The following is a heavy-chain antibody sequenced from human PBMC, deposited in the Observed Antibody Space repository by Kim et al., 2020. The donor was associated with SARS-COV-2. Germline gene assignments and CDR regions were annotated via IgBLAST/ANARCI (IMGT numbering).Heavy chain of an antibody. D-gene: IGHD3-9*01. J-gene: IGHJ4*02. CDR1: GFTFSDYY. CDR2: ISSSGSTI. Sequence: GGSLRLSCAASGFTFSDYYMSWIRQAPGKGLEWVSYISSSGSTIYYADSVKGRFTISRDNAKNSLYLQMNSLRAEDTAVYYCARASYDILTGYPGGIFDYWGQGTLVTVSS. CDR3: ARASYDILTGYPGGIFDY. V-gene: IGHV3-11*01.